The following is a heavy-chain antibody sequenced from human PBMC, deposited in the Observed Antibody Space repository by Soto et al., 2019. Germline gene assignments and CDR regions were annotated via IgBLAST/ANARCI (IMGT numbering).Heavy chain of an antibody. Sequence: SETLSLTCAVSGDSISSSGCWTWVRQPPGKGLEWIGYIYYSGSTNYNPSLKSRVTISVDTSKNQFSLKLSSVTAADTAVYYGASYSGSYFAQFDDWGQGTLVTVSS. CDR1: GDSISSSGC. CDR2: IYYSGST. D-gene: IGHD1-26*01. CDR3: ASYSGSYFAQFDD. V-gene: IGHV4-4*02. J-gene: IGHJ4*02.